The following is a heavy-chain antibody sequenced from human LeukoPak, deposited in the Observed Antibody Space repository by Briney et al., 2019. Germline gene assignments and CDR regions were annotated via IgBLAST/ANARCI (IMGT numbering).Heavy chain of an antibody. CDR3: ARVHYADGMDV. CDR2: INHSGST. Sequence: SETLSLTYAVYGGSFSGYYWSWIRQPPGKGLEWIGEINHSGSTNYNPSLKSRVTISVDTSKNQFSLKLSSVTAADTAVYYCARVHYADGMDVWGQGTTVTVSS. J-gene: IGHJ6*02. D-gene: IGHD4-17*01. V-gene: IGHV4-34*01. CDR1: GGSFSGYY.